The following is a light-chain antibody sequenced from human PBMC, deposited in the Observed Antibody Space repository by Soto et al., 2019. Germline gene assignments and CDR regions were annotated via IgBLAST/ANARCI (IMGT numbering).Light chain of an antibody. V-gene: IGLV2-14*03. J-gene: IGLJ1*01. CDR1: RSDVGAYNY. CDR3: TSFTSSITYV. CDR2: EVS. Sequence: QSVLTQPASVSGSPGQSITISCTGTRSDVGAYNYVSWYQQHPGKAPKVIIYEVSYRPAGVSSRFSGSKSGNTAYLTISGLQTEDEADYYCTSFTSSITYVFGTGTKVTV.